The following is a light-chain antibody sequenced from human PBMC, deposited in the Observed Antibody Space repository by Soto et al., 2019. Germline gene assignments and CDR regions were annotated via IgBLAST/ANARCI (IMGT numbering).Light chain of an antibody. CDR2: GAS. V-gene: IGKV3-15*01. CDR1: QSVSNN. Sequence: EIVMTQSPATLSVSPGERATLSCWASQSVSNNLAWYQQKPGQAPRLLIYGASTRATGIPARISGSGSGTEFTLTISSLQSEDFAVYYCQQYNNWPQTFGQGTNVDI. CDR3: QQYNNWPQT. J-gene: IGKJ1*01.